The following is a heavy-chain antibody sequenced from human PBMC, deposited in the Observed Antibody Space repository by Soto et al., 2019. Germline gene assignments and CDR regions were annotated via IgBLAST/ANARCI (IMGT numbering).Heavy chain of an antibody. CDR1: GGSISSYY. D-gene: IGHD2-2*01. J-gene: IGHJ3*02. CDR2: IYYSGST. Sequence: SGTLSLTCTVSGGSISSYYWSWIRQPPGKGLEWIGYIYYSGSTNYNPSLKSRVTISVDTSKNQFSLKLSSVTAADTAVYYCARRRYCSSTSCHAFDIWGQGTMVTVSS. CDR3: ARRRYCSSTSCHAFDI. V-gene: IGHV4-59*08.